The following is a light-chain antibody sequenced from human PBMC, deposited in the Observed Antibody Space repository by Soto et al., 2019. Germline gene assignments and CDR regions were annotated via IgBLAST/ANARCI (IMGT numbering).Light chain of an antibody. CDR1: QSVGSY. CDR3: QQRTNWPIT. V-gene: IGKV3-11*01. J-gene: IGKJ5*01. Sequence: EIVLAQSPATLSLSPGERATLSCRASQSVGSYLAWYQQKPGQTPRLLIYDASTRATGIPARFSGSGSGTDFTLTISSLEPADFAVYYCQQRTNWPITFGQGTRLDIK. CDR2: DAS.